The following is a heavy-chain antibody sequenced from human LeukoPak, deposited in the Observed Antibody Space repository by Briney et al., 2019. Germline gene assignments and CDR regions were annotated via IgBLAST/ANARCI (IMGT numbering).Heavy chain of an antibody. CDR3: ARDEPGDYVWGSYRYENFEY. CDR2: ISAYNGNT. J-gene: IGHJ4*02. D-gene: IGHD3-16*02. Sequence: ASVKVSCKASGYTFTSYGIIWVRQAPGQGLEWMGWISAYNGNTNYAQKLQGRVTMTTDTSTSPAYTELRSLRSDDTGVYYCARDEPGDYVWGSYRYENFEYWGQGTLVTVSS. V-gene: IGHV1-18*01. CDR1: GYTFTSYG.